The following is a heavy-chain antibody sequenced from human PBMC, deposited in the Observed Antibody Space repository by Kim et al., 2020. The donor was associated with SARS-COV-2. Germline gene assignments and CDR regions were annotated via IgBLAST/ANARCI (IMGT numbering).Heavy chain of an antibody. CDR1: GGSISSGGYY. V-gene: IGHV4-31*03. Sequence: SETLSLTCTVSGGSISSGGYYWSWIRQHPGKGLEWIGYIYYSGSTYYNPSLKSRVTISVDTSKNQFSLKLSSVTAADTAVYYCASREVRSPRGYSGYDSNFDYWGQGTLVTVSS. CDR3: ASREVRSPRGYSGYDSNFDY. J-gene: IGHJ4*02. CDR2: IYYSGST. D-gene: IGHD5-12*01.